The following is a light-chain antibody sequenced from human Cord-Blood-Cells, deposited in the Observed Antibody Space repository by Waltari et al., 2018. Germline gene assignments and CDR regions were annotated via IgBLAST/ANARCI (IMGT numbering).Light chain of an antibody. CDR1: TWGDKY. V-gene: IGLV3-1*01. Sequence: SYELTQPPSVSVSPGQTASITCSGDTWGDKYACWYQPKPGQFPVLVIYQDSKRPSGIPERFSGSNSGNTATLTISGTQAMDEADYYCQAWDSSTYYVFGTGTKVTVL. J-gene: IGLJ1*01. CDR2: QDS. CDR3: QAWDSSTYYV.